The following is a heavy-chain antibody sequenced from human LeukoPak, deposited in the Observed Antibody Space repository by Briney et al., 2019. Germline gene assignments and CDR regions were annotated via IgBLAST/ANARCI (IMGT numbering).Heavy chain of an antibody. Sequence: SETLSLTCTVSGGSISSGSYYWSWIRQPAGKGLEWIGRIYTSGSTNYNPSLKSRVTISVDTSKNQFSLKLSSVTAADTAVYYCARDLGITDAFDIWGQGTMVTVSS. D-gene: IGHD3-16*01. CDR2: IYTSGST. V-gene: IGHV4-61*02. CDR1: GGSISSGSYY. J-gene: IGHJ3*02. CDR3: ARDLGITDAFDI.